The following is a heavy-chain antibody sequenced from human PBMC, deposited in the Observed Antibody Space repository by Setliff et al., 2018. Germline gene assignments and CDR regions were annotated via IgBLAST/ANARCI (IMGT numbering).Heavy chain of an antibody. D-gene: IGHD2-15*01. CDR2: FDPEDGET. J-gene: IGHJ3*02. Sequence: ASVKVSCKVSGYILTELSMHWVRQAPGKGLEWMGGFDPEDGETIYAQKFQGRVTMTEDTSTDTAYKELSSLRSEDTAVYYCATNSGGNTIDAFDIWGQGTMVTVSS. V-gene: IGHV1-24*01. CDR3: ATNSGGNTIDAFDI. CDR1: GYILTELS.